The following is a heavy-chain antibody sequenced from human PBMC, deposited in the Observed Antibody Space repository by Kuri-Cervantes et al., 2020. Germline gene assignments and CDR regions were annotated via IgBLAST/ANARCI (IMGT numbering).Heavy chain of an antibody. CDR3: ASGIKQGYYYYGMDV. J-gene: IGHJ6*02. CDR1: GYTFTSYG. D-gene: IGHD2-21*01. Sequence: ASVKVSCKASGYTFTSYGISWVRQAPGQGLEWMGWISVYNGNTNYAQKLQGRVTMTTDTSTSTAYMELRSLRSDDTAVYYCASGIKQGYYYYGMDVWGQGTTVTVSS. V-gene: IGHV1-18*01. CDR2: ISVYNGNT.